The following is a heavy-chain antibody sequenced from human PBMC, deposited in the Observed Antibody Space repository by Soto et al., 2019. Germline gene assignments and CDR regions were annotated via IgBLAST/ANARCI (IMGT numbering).Heavy chain of an antibody. CDR3: ARVGNTYYDFWSGYPPDLDV. Sequence: PSETLSLTCAVYGGSFSGYYWSWIRQPPGKGLEWIGEINHSGSTNYNPSLKSRVTISVDTSKNQFSLKLSSVTAADTAVYYCARVGNTYYDFWSGYPPDLDVWGQGTTVTSP. J-gene: IGHJ6*02. CDR1: GGSFSGYY. D-gene: IGHD3-3*01. V-gene: IGHV4-34*01. CDR2: INHSGST.